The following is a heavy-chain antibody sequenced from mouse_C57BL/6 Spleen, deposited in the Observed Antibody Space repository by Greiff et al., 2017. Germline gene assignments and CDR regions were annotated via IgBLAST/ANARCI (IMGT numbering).Heavy chain of an antibody. CDR2: ISYDGSN. D-gene: IGHD2-5*01. CDR1: GYSITSGYY. V-gene: IGHV3-6*01. CDR3: AREDYSNPYYYAMDY. J-gene: IGHJ4*01. Sequence: EVQVVESGPGLVKPSQSLSLTCSVTGYSITSGYYWNWIRQFPGNKLEWMGYISYDGSNNYNPSLKNRISITRDTSKNQFFLKFNSVTTEDTDTYYCAREDYSNPYYYAMDYWGQGISVTVSS.